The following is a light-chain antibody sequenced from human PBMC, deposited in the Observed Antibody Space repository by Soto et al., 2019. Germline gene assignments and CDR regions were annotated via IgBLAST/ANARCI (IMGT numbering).Light chain of an antibody. CDR3: QQTHTNPQT. V-gene: IGKV1-39*01. Sequence: DIQMTQSPSSPSASVGDRVTITCRASQTSATYINWYQQKSGSAPRLLIYEASGLQSGVPSRFSGSGSGTHFVLTISNFQPEDSATYFCQQTHTNPQTFGQGTKVDIK. CDR1: QTSATY. CDR2: EAS. J-gene: IGKJ1*01.